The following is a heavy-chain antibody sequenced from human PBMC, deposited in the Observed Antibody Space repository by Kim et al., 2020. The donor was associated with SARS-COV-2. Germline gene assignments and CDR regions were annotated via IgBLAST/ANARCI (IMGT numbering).Heavy chain of an antibody. CDR3: AKDLSVTPVRWMGGG. D-gene: IGHD3-16*01. CDR1: GFTFSSYA. Sequence: GGSLRLSCAASGFTFSSYAMSWVRQAPGKGLEWVSAITGGGGTPYYADSVKGRFTISRDNSKNTLYLQMNSLRAEDTAVYYCAKDLSVTPVRWMGGGWGQGALVTVSS. J-gene: IGHJ4*02. V-gene: IGHV3-23*01. CDR2: ITGGGGTP.